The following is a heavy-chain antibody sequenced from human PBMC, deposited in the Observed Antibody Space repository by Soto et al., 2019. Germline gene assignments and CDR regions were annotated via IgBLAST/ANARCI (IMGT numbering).Heavy chain of an antibody. CDR1: GSSVSSNIAA. CDR3: ARSTYYDFWSALD. J-gene: IGHJ4*02. V-gene: IGHV6-1*01. CDR2: TYYRSKWYN. D-gene: IGHD3-3*01. Sequence: SQTLSLTCAISGSSVSSNIAAWNWIRQSPSRGLEWLGRTYYRSKWYNDYAVSVKSRITINPDTSKNQFSLQLNSVTPEDTAVYYCARSTYYDFWSALDWGQGTMVTVSS.